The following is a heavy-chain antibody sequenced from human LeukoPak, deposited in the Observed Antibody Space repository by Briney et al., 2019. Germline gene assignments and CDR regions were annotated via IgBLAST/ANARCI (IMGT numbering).Heavy chain of an antibody. D-gene: IGHD3-10*01. CDR2: IYSGGST. CDR3: ARDPTFGGSMVRGVPNDAFDI. Sequence: GGSLRLSCAASGFTVSSNYMSWVRQAPGKGLEWVSAIYSGGSTYYADSVKGRFTISRDNSKNTLYLQMNSLRAEDTAVYYCARDPTFGGSMVRGVPNDAFDIWGQGTMVTVSS. CDR1: GFTVSSNY. J-gene: IGHJ3*02. V-gene: IGHV3-66*01.